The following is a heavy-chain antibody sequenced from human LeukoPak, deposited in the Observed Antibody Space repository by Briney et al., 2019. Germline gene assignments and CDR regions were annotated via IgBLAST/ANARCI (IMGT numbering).Heavy chain of an antibody. CDR2: IQFDGSNK. CDR3: AKNDVRVIIRSFDY. J-gene: IGHJ4*02. CDR1: GFTFSSYG. D-gene: IGHD3-10*01. V-gene: IGHV3-30*02. Sequence: GGSLRLSCVVSGFTFSSYGVYWVRQPPRKGLEWVAFIQFDGSNKYYADSVKGRFTISRDNSKNTLYLQMNSLRAEDTAVYYCAKNDVRVIIRSFDYWGQGTLVTVSS.